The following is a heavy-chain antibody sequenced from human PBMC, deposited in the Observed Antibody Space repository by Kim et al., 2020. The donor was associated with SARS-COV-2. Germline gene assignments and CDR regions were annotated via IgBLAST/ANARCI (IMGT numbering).Heavy chain of an antibody. Sequence: AASWQVRFTSSQDNATNSLYLQMNSLRAEDTAVYYCARELRPYYYYGMDVWGQGTTVTVSS. V-gene: IGHV3-11*01. J-gene: IGHJ6*02. CDR3: ARELRPYYYYGMDV. D-gene: IGHD4-17*01.